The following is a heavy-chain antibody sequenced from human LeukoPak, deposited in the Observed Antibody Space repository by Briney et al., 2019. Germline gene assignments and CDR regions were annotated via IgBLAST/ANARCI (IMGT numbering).Heavy chain of an antibody. D-gene: IGHD2-15*01. V-gene: IGHV3-48*03. Sequence: GGSLRLSCATSGFSFSRYEMNWVRQAPGKGLEWVAYIDSRSSTIYYADSMKGRFTISRDNAKNSLYLQMNSLRVGDTAIYYCAREEYQVLLDWGQGILVTVAS. J-gene: IGHJ4*02. CDR1: GFSFSRYE. CDR3: AREEYQVLLD. CDR2: IDSRSSTI.